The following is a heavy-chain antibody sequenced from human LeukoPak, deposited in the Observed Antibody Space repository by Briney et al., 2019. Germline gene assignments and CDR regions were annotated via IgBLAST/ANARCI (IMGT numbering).Heavy chain of an antibody. J-gene: IGHJ6*02. CDR2: ISGSGGST. D-gene: IGHD3-3*01. Sequence: PGGSLRLSCTASGFTFTSYAMRWVRQAPGKGLEWVSSISGSGGSTYYADSVTGRFTISRDNSKSTLYLRMNGLKAEDTAVYYCARYGFWSSSSDYYYYGMDVWGQGATVTVSS. V-gene: IGHV3-23*01. CDR3: ARYGFWSSSSDYYYYGMDV. CDR1: GFTFTSYA.